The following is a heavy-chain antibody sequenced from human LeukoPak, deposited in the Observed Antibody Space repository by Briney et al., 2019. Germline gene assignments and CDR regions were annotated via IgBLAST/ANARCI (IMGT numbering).Heavy chain of an antibody. D-gene: IGHD2-15*01. CDR3: ARQEGVAATPNWFDP. Sequence: PSATLSLTCTVSGGSISSSSYYRGWFRHPPGKGLERLGTIYYSGTTYYNPSLKSRVTISVDTSKNQFSLKLTSVTAADTAMYYCARQEGVAATPNWFDPWGQGSLVTVSS. J-gene: IGHJ5*02. V-gene: IGHV4-39*01. CDR1: GGSISSSSYY. CDR2: IYYSGTT.